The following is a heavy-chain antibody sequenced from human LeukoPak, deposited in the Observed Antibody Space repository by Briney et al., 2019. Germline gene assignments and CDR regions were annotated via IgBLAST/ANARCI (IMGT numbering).Heavy chain of an antibody. J-gene: IGHJ4*02. Sequence: PGGSLRLSCAASGFTFSNYLMHWVRQAPGKGLVWVSRITSDGSSTHYADSVKGRFTISRDNAKNTLYLQMNSLTAEDTAVYYCVSLGYCSTSSCQPRGQGTLVTVSS. CDR1: GFTFSNYL. CDR2: ITSDGSST. CDR3: VSLGYCSTSSCQP. D-gene: IGHD2-2*01. V-gene: IGHV3-74*01.